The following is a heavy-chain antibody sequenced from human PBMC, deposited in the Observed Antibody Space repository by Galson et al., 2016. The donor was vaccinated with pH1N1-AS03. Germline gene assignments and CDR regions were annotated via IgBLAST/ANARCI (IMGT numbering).Heavy chain of an antibody. Sequence: SVKVSCKASGGTFDNHPINWVRQAPGQGLEWMGGFIPIFGTTNYAPKYQGRVTFTTDDSTTTVYMELRTLTSDDTALYYCARGTSSGVDLQSRFDAWGQGTLVTVSS. D-gene: IGHD5-24*01. V-gene: IGHV1-69*05. CDR1: GGTFDNHP. CDR2: FIPIFGTT. J-gene: IGHJ5*02. CDR3: ARGTSSGVDLQSRFDA.